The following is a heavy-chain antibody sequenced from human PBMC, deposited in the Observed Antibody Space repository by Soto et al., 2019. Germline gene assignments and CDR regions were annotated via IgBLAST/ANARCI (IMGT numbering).Heavy chain of an antibody. D-gene: IGHD3-9*01. Sequence: GGSLRLSCAASGFTFSSYAMSWVRQAPGKGLEWVSTITGSGATTYYADSVKGRFTISRDNSKNTLYLQVNSLRAEDTAVYYCARGSAGYRPYYFDNWGRGTLVTVSS. CDR3: ARGSAGYRPYYFDN. V-gene: IGHV3-23*01. CDR1: GFTFSSYA. CDR2: ITGSGATT. J-gene: IGHJ4*02.